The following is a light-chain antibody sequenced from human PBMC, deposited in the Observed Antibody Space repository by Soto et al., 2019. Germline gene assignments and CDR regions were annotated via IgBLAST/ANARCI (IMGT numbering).Light chain of an antibody. CDR3: LERWCCPPT. Sequence: EVVLTQSPASPPLSPGERATLACRASQSVATYLAWYQQKPGRAPSRRIFDASNRNTGNHARFSGSESATDFTPTISTLEPGDFGTSCSLERWCCPPTFGNGGKVDMK. CDR2: DAS. CDR1: QSVATY. J-gene: IGKJ1*01. V-gene: IGKV3-11*01.